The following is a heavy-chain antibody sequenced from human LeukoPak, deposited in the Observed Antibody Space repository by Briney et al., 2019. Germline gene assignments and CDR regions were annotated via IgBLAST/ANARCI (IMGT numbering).Heavy chain of an antibody. Sequence: GASVKVSCKASGYTFTSYGISWVRQAPGQGLEWMGWISAYNGNTNYAQKLQGRVTMTTDTSTSTAYMELRSLRSDDTAVYYCARAFSTTSYNWIDPWGQGTLVTVSS. V-gene: IGHV1-18*01. D-gene: IGHD2-2*01. CDR1: GYTFTSYG. CDR2: ISAYNGNT. J-gene: IGHJ5*02. CDR3: ARAFSTTSYNWIDP.